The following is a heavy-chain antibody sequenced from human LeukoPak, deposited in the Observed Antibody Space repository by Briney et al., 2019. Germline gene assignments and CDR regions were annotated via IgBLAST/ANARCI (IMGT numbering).Heavy chain of an antibody. J-gene: IGHJ4*02. CDR1: GFTFSSYA. CDR3: AKVGRTYDFWSGYFFDY. D-gene: IGHD3-3*01. Sequence: GGSLRLSCAASGFTFSSYAMSWVRQAPGKGLEWVSAISGSGGSTYYADSVKGRFTISRDNSKNTLYLQMNSLRAEDTAVYYCAKVGRTYDFWSGYFFDYWGQGTLVTVSS. V-gene: IGHV3-23*01. CDR2: ISGSGGST.